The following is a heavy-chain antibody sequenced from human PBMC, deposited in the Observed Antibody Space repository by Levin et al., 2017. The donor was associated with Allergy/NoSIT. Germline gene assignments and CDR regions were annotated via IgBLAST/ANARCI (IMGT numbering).Heavy chain of an antibody. CDR1: GDNIFSTFST. D-gene: IGHD1-26*01. V-gene: IGHV6-1*01. CDR3: IRGYKWEGEDDGFDV. CDR2: TNYRSEWYD. Sequence: ASETLSLTCAITGDNIFSTFSTWSWIRQSPSRGFEWLGGTNYRSEWYDDYAQFVKSRMTITRDTSKNRFSLQLNSMTPEDTGIYYCIRGYKWEGEDDGFDVWGQGTVVTVSS. J-gene: IGHJ3*01.